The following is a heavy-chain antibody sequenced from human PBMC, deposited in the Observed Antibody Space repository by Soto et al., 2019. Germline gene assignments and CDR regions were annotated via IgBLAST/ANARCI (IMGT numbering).Heavy chain of an antibody. D-gene: IGHD4-17*01. Sequence: SETLSLTCTVSGGSISSYYWSWIRQPPGKGLEWIGYIYYSGSTNYNLSLKSRVTISVDTSKNQFSLKLSSVTAADTAVYYCARAPNGDYGFEYRGRLTRVAVCS. CDR1: GGSISSYY. V-gene: IGHV4-59*01. CDR2: IYYSGST. CDR3: ARAPNGDYGFEY. J-gene: IGHJ2*01.